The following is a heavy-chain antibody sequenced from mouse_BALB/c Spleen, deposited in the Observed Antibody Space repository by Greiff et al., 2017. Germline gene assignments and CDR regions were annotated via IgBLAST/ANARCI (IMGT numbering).Heavy chain of an antibody. D-gene: IGHD1-1*01. V-gene: IGHV1-5*01. J-gene: IGHJ4*01. CDR2: IYPGNSDT. Sequence: EVQLQESGTVLARPGASVKMSCKASGYTFTSYWMHWVKQRPGQGLEWIGAIYPGNSDTSYNQKFKGKAKLTAVTSTSTAYMELSSLTNEDSAVYYCTRSGYGSSSYAMDYWGQGTSVTVSS. CDR3: TRSGYGSSSYAMDY. CDR1: GYTFTSYW.